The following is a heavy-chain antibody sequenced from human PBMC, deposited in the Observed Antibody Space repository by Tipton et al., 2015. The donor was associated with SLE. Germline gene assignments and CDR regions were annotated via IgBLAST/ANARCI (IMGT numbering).Heavy chain of an antibody. D-gene: IGHD5-12*01. CDR3: ARHRGLVATINNWFDP. CDR2: FYHSGST. J-gene: IGHJ5*02. CDR1: GYSISSGYY. Sequence: TLSLTCAVSGYSISSGYYWGWIRQPPGKGLEWIGSFYHSGSTYYNPSLKSRVTISVDTSKNQFSLKLSSVTAADTAVYYCARHRGLVATINNWFDPWGQGTLVTVSS. V-gene: IGHV4-38-2*01.